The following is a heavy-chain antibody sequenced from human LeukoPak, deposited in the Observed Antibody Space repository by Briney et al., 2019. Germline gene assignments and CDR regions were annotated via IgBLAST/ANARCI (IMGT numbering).Heavy chain of an antibody. D-gene: IGHD6-13*01. CDR3: ARVGYDHQLAQLEAFDV. CDR2: INGGSSI. Sequence: GGSLRLSCAASGFIFSDYYMSWIRQSPGKGLEWLSYINGGSSIYYADSVKGRFTVSRDNAKNSVHLQMNSLRAEDTAVYYCARVGYDHQLAQLEAFDVWGQGTLVAVSS. J-gene: IGHJ3*01. V-gene: IGHV3-11*04. CDR1: GFIFSDYY.